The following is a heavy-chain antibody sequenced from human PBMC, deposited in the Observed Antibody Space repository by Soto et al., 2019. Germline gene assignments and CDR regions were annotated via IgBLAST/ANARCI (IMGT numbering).Heavy chain of an antibody. V-gene: IGHV3-9*01. CDR3: AKDIDSAAADSTEFDY. CDR2: ISWNSGSI. Sequence: GGSLRLSCAASGFTFDDYAMHWVRQAPGKGLEWVSGISWNSGSIGYADSVKGRFTISRDNAKNSLYLQMNSLRAEDTALYYCAKDIDSAAADSTEFDYWGQGTLVTVSS. D-gene: IGHD6-13*01. CDR1: GFTFDDYA. J-gene: IGHJ4*02.